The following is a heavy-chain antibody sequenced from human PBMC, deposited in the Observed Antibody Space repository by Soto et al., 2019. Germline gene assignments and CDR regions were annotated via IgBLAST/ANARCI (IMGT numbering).Heavy chain of an antibody. CDR3: ATGGRLRYFDWSHYGMDV. Sequence: GASVKVSCKVSGYTLTELSMHWVRQAPGKGLEWMGGFDPEDGETIYAQKFQGRVTMTEDTSTDTAYMELSSLRSEDTAVYYCATGGRLRYFDWSHYGMDVWGQGTTVTVSS. D-gene: IGHD3-9*01. CDR2: FDPEDGET. J-gene: IGHJ6*02. V-gene: IGHV1-24*01. CDR1: GYTLTELS.